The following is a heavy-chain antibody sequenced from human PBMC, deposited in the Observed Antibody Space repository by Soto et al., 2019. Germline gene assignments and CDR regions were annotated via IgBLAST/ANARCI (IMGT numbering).Heavy chain of an antibody. Sequence: GAPVKVSSKASCYTFTSYGMRWGRQAPGQGLEWMGWISAYNGNTNYAQKLQGRVTMTTDTSTSTAYMELRSLRSDDTAVYYCATGIAAAGADPTCFDYWGQGTLVTVSS. CDR2: ISAYNGNT. V-gene: IGHV1-18*01. CDR3: ATGIAAAGADPTCFDY. J-gene: IGHJ4*02. CDR1: CYTFTSYG. D-gene: IGHD6-13*01.